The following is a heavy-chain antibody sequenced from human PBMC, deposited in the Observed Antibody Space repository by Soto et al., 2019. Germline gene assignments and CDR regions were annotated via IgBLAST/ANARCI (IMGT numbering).Heavy chain of an antibody. D-gene: IGHD5-12*01. CDR2: IYYSGST. J-gene: IGHJ4*02. Sequence: QVQLQESGPGLVKPSQTLSLTCTVSGGSISSGGYYWSWIRQHPGKGLEWIGYIYYSGSTYYNPSLKSRVTISVDTSKNQFSLKLSSVTAADTTVYYCARMRYSGYDNYDYWGQGTLVTVSS. V-gene: IGHV4-31*03. CDR1: GGSISSGGYY. CDR3: ARMRYSGYDNYDY.